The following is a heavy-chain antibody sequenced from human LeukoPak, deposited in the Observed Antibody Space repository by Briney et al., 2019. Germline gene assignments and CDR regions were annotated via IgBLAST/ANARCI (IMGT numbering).Heavy chain of an antibody. CDR1: GCSISSGSYY. J-gene: IGHJ5*02. CDR3: ARARGFRFDWFDP. D-gene: IGHD3-10*01. CDR2: IYTSGST. V-gene: IGHV4-61*02. Sequence: PSETLSLTCTVSGCSISSGSYYWSWIRQPAGKGLEWIGRIYTSGSTNYNPSLKSRVTISVDTSKNQFSLKLSSVTAADTAVYYCARARGFRFDWFDPWGQGTLVTVSS.